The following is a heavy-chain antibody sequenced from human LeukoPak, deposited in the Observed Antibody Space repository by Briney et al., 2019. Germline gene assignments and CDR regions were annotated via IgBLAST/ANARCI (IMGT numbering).Heavy chain of an antibody. V-gene: IGHV3-48*01. Sequence: AGGSLRLSCAASGFTFSSYSMNWVRQAPGKGLEWVSYISSSSSTIYYADSVKGRFTISRDNAKNSLYLQMNSLRAEDTAVYYCAREDSFVVRGVIGYWGQGTLVTVSS. CDR1: GFTFSSYS. D-gene: IGHD3-10*01. J-gene: IGHJ4*02. CDR3: AREDSFVVRGVIGY. CDR2: ISSSSSTI.